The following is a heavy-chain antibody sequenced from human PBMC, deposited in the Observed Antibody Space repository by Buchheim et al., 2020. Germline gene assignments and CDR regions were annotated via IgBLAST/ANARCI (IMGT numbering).Heavy chain of an antibody. CDR1: GFTFSSYW. J-gene: IGHJ6*03. CDR2: IKQDGSEK. Sequence: EVQLVESGGGLVQPGGSLRLSCAASGFTFSSYWMSWVRQAPGKGLEWVANIKQDGSEKYYVDSVKGRFTISRDNAKNSLYLQMNSLRAEDTAVYYCARRGGIAAAGRRYYYYYMDVWGEGTT. D-gene: IGHD6-13*01. V-gene: IGHV3-7*01. CDR3: ARRGGIAAAGRRYYYYYMDV.